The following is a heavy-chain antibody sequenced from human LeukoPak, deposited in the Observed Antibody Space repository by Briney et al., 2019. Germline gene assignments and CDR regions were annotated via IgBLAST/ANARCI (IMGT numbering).Heavy chain of an antibody. Sequence: SETLSLTCTVSGGSISSSYWSWILQPPGKGLEWIGYIYYTGSTNYNPSLKSRVTISVDTSKTQFSLKLSSVTAADTAVYYCARHVPDGYNPVRYFDYWGQGTLVTVSS. J-gene: IGHJ4*02. CDR1: GGSISSSY. D-gene: IGHD5-24*01. CDR2: IYYTGST. V-gene: IGHV4-59*08. CDR3: ARHVPDGYNPVRYFDY.